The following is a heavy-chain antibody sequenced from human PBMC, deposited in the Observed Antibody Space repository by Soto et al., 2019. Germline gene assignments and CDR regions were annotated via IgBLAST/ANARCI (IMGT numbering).Heavy chain of an antibody. CDR2: ISYDGSNK. Sequence: GGSLRLSCAASGFTFSSYAMHWVRQAPGKGLEWVAVISYDGSNKYYADSVKGRFTISRDNSKNTLYLQMNSLRAEDTAVYYCARDRADKYCSGGSCYFLPYYYYYGMDVWGQGTTVTVSS. D-gene: IGHD2-15*01. V-gene: IGHV3-30-3*01. CDR1: GFTFSSYA. CDR3: ARDRADKYCSGGSCYFLPYYYYYGMDV. J-gene: IGHJ6*02.